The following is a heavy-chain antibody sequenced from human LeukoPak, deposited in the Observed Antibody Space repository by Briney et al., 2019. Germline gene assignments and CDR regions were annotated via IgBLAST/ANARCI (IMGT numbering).Heavy chain of an antibody. CDR1: GGSISSSNW. V-gene: IGHV4-4*02. Sequence: PSETLSLTCAVSGGSISSSNWWSWVRQPPGKGLEWIGEIYHSGSTNYNPSLKSRVTISVDKSKNQFSLKLSSVTAADTAVYYCASGRLYYYDSSGYYYEAFDIWGQGTMVTVSS. J-gene: IGHJ3*02. CDR2: IYHSGST. D-gene: IGHD3-22*01. CDR3: ASGRLYYYDSSGYYYEAFDI.